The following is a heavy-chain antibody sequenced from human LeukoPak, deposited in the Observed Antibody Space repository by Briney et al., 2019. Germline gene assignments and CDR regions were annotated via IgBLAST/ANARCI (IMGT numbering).Heavy chain of an antibody. D-gene: IGHD5-24*01. CDR3: ARVEMATISFDY. Sequence: SETLSLTCTVSGGSISSSSYYWGWIRQPPGKGLEWIGSIYYSGSTYYNPSLKSRVTISVDTSKNQFSLKLSSVTAADTAVYYCARVEMATISFDYWGQGTLVTVSS. CDR1: GGSISSSSYY. CDR2: IYYSGST. V-gene: IGHV4-39*07. J-gene: IGHJ4*02.